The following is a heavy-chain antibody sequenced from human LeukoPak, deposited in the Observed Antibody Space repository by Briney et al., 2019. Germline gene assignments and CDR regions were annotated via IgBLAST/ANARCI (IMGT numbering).Heavy chain of an antibody. CDR3: AREWIVVVPPAMTYYYNGMDV. V-gene: IGHV3-74*01. CDR1: GFTFNNYW. D-gene: IGHD2-2*01. Sequence: GGSLRLSCAASGFTFNNYWLSWVRQAPGKGLEWVSRINSDGSSTSYADSVKGRFTISRDNAKNTLYLQMNSLRAEDTAVYYCAREWIVVVPPAMTYYYNGMDVWGQGTTVTVSS. J-gene: IGHJ6*02. CDR2: INSDGSST.